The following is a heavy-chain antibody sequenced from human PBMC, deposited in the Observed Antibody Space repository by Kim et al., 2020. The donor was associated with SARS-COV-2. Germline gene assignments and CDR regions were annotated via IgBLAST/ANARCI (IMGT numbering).Heavy chain of an antibody. Sequence: SVKVSCKASGGTFSSYAISWVRQAPGQGLEWMGRIIPILGIANYAQKFQGRVTITADKSTSTAYMELSSLRSEDTAVYYCARVVGNLRRDWFDPWGQGTLVTVSS. CDR2: IIPILGIA. D-gene: IGHD2-15*01. J-gene: IGHJ5*02. CDR3: ARVVGNLRRDWFDP. CDR1: GGTFSSYA. V-gene: IGHV1-69*04.